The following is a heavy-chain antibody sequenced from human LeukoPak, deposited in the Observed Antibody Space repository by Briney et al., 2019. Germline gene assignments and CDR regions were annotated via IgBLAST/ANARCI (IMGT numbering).Heavy chain of an antibody. CDR2: ISYDGNNR. J-gene: IGHJ4*02. D-gene: IGHD1-26*01. CDR3: ARGGIILVGAQIDY. V-gene: IGHV3-30*04. Sequence: GRSLRLSCATSGFTFSDFAMHWVRQAPGRGLEWMAVISYDGNNRYYADSVKGRFTISRDNSKNTLYLQMNSLRPEDTAVYYCARGGIILVGAQIDYWGQGTLVTVSS. CDR1: GFTFSDFA.